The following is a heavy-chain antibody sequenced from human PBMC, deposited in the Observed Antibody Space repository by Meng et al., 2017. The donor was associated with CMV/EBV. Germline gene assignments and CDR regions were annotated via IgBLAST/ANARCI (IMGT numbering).Heavy chain of an antibody. CDR1: GCSISSSS. CDR3: ARGGLYYYDSSGHFDY. Sequence: RLQAPGPGLATPSEPLSLTGTVSGCSISSSSWSWIRPPAGKGLEWIGRIYTSGSTNYNPSLKSRVTMSVDTSKNQFSLKLSSVTAADTAVYYCARGGLYYYDSSGHFDYWGQGTLVTVSS. J-gene: IGHJ4*02. V-gene: IGHV4-4*07. CDR2: IYTSGST. D-gene: IGHD3-22*01.